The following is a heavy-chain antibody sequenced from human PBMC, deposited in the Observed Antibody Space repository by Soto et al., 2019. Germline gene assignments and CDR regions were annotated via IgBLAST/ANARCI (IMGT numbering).Heavy chain of an antibody. CDR1: GFTFIDYG. V-gene: IGHV3-30*18. CDR3: AKTSGVIVVVTSFDH. CDR2: MSYAGSYK. D-gene: IGHD3-22*01. J-gene: IGHJ4*02. Sequence: WGSLRLSCAVSGFTFIDYGMHWVRQAPGKGLEWVAVMSYAGSYKYYADSVKGRFTISRDNSKNTLYLEMNSLRPEDTAMYYCAKTSGVIVVVTSFDHWGQGTLVTVSS.